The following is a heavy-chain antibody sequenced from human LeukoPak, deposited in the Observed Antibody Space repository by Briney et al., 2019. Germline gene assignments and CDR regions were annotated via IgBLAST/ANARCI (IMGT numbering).Heavy chain of an antibody. Sequence: GGSLRLSCAASGFTFSSYAMSWVRQAPGKGLEWVSAISGSGGSTYYADSVRGRFTISRDNSKNTLYLQMNSLRAEDTAVYYCARGRIRPLDYWGQGTLVTVSS. CDR3: ARGRIRPLDY. J-gene: IGHJ4*02. D-gene: IGHD1-1*01. CDR1: GFTFSSYA. CDR2: ISGSGGST. V-gene: IGHV3-23*01.